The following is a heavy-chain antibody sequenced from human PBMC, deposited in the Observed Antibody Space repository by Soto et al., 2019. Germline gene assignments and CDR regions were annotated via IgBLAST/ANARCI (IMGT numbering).Heavy chain of an antibody. Sequence: GGSLRLSCAASGFTVSSNYMSWVRQAPGKGLEWVSVIYSGGSTYYADSVKGRFTISRHNSKNTLYLQMNSLRAEDTAVYYCARVACSGGSCYLDYWGQGTLVTVSS. CDR2: IYSGGST. V-gene: IGHV3-53*04. D-gene: IGHD2-15*01. J-gene: IGHJ4*02. CDR3: ARVACSGGSCYLDY. CDR1: GFTVSSNY.